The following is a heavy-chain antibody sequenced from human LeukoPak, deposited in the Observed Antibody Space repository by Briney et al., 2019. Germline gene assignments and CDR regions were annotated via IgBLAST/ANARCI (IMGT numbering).Heavy chain of an antibody. J-gene: IGHJ4*02. D-gene: IGHD2/OR15-2a*01. Sequence: PSETLSLTCTVSGGSISSYYWSWIRQPPGKGLEWIGYINYSGSTNYNPSLKSRVTISVDTSKNQFSLKLSSVTAADTAVYYCARGSMTKRTPNFDYWGQGTLVTVSS. CDR3: ARGSMTKRTPNFDY. V-gene: IGHV4-59*01. CDR1: GGSISSYY. CDR2: INYSGST.